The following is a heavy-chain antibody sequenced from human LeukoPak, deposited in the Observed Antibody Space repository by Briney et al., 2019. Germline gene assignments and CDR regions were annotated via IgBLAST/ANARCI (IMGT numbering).Heavy chain of an antibody. CDR2: IRSKAYGETT. V-gene: IGHV3-49*04. Sequence: PGGSLRLSCTGSGFTFGDYAMSWVRQAPGKGLEWVAFIRSKAYGETTDYAASAKGRFTISRDDSKSIAYLQTNSLKTEDTAVYFCTRDRNSGGWRFDYWGQGTLVTVSS. D-gene: IGHD6-19*01. CDR1: GFTFGDYA. J-gene: IGHJ4*02. CDR3: TRDRNSGGWRFDY.